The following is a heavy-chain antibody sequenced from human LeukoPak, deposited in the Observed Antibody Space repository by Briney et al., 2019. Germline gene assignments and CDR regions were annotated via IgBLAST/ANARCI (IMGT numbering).Heavy chain of an antibody. J-gene: IGHJ5*02. D-gene: IGHD6-13*01. Sequence: GGSLRLSCAASGFTFSSYAMHWVRQAPGKGLEWVAVIWYDGSNKYYADSVKGRFTISRDNSKNTLYLQMNSLRAEDTAVYYCASGPLAAAGPLTFDPWGQGTLVTVSS. V-gene: IGHV3-33*08. CDR2: IWYDGSNK. CDR1: GFTFSSYA. CDR3: ASGPLAAAGPLTFDP.